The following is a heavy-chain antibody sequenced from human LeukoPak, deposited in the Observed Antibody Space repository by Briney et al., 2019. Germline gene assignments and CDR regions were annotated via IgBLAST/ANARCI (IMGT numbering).Heavy chain of an antibody. D-gene: IGHD3-16*01. CDR2: IYYTGTT. V-gene: IGHV4-59*01. CDR3: ASYDTYGHFDY. Sequence: PSETLSLTCTVSGGSISSYYWSWIRQPPGKGLEWIGYIYYTGTTKYNPSLKSRVTISVDTSKNQFSLKLSSVTAADTAVYHCASYDTYGHFDYWGQGILVTVSS. J-gene: IGHJ4*02. CDR1: GGSISSYY.